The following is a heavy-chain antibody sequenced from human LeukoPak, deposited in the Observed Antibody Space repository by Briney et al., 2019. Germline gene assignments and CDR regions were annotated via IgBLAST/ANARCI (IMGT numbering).Heavy chain of an antibody. CDR2: IYYSGST. CDR1: GGSISSYY. J-gene: IGHJ3*02. V-gene: IGHV4-59*01. D-gene: IGHD3-10*01. Sequence: SETLSLTCTVSGGSISSYYWSWIRQPPGKGLEWIGYIYYSGSTNYNPSLKSRVTISVDTSKNQFSLKLSSVTAADTAVYYCAREPRSRYSAFDIWGQGTMVTVSS. CDR3: AREPRSRYSAFDI.